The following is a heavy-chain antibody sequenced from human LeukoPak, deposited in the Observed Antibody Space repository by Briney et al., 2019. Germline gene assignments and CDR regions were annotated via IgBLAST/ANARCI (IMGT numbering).Heavy chain of an antibody. CDR3: IRDFRSADL. V-gene: IGHV3-74*01. CDR1: GFTFSNYW. Sequence: GRSLRLSCVASGFTFSNYWMHWVRQPPGKGLVWVSRIYVDGRTTNYADSVKGRFTISRDNAKNTVYLEMNSLSVEDTATYYCIRDFRSADLWGQGTLVTVTS. CDR2: IYVDGRTT. J-gene: IGHJ5*02.